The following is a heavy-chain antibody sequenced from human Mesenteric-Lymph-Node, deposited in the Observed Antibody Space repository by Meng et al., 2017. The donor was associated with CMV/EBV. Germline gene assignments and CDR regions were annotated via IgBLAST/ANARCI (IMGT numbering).Heavy chain of an antibody. Sequence: ASVKVSCKASEYTFTDYDIHWVRQATGKGLEWMAWMNPNAGTTGYAQNFQGRVTISRSNSISTAYMELSSLRSEDTAVYYCARGGVHGTASSGDHWGQGTLVTVSS. V-gene: IGHV1-8*03. CDR1: EYTFTDYD. J-gene: IGHJ4*02. CDR2: MNPNAGTT. D-gene: IGHD2-2*01. CDR3: ARGGVHGTASSGDH.